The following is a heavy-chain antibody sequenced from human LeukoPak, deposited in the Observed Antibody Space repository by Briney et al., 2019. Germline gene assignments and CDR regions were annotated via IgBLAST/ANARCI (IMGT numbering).Heavy chain of an antibody. CDR3: ATMTAPTARAAAAFDI. D-gene: IGHD6-13*01. CDR1: GFTFSKYY. V-gene: IGHV1-2*02. Sequence: ASVKVSCKASGFTFSKYYLHWVRQAPGQGLEWLGWINLNSGATKYAQNFQGRVTMTRDTSITAAYMEVSSLRSDDTAVYYCATMTAPTARAAAAFDIWGQGTMVTVSS. J-gene: IGHJ3*02. CDR2: INLNSGAT.